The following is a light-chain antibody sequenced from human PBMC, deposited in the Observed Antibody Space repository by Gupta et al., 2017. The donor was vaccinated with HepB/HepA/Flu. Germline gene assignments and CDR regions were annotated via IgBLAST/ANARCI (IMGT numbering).Light chain of an antibody. V-gene: IGKV3-15*01. CDR3: QQYNNWPWT. Sequence: EIVMTQSPATLSVSPGERVAFSCRASQDVHTNLAWMQQKPGQAPKVLFYGASARATGVPARFIGSGSRTEFTLTTTGLQSEDVAVYVCQQYNNWPWTFGQGTKVEI. CDR2: GAS. CDR1: QDVHTN. J-gene: IGKJ1*01.